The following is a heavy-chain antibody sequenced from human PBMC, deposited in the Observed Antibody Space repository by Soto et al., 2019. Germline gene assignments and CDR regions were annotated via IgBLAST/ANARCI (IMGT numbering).Heavy chain of an antibody. V-gene: IGHV1-69*06. J-gene: IGHJ3*02. D-gene: IGHD1-26*01. CDR3: ARGAVGAKDAFDI. Sequence: SVKVSFKASGGTFSSYAISWLRQAPGQGLEWMGGIIPIFGTANYAQKFQGRVTITADKSTSTAYMELSSLRSEDTAVYYCARGAVGAKDAFDIWGQGTMVTVS. CDR2: IIPIFGTA. CDR1: GGTFSSYA.